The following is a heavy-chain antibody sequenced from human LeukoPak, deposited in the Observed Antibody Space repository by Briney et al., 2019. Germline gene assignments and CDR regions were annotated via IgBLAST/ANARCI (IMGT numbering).Heavy chain of an antibody. V-gene: IGHV4-38-2*01. Sequence: SETLSLTCAVSGYFISNGYYWGWIRQTPGKGLEWIGSIHHSGFTNYNPSLKSRVTISIDTSKNQFSLKLSSVTAADTAVYYCAWKYYFDSSGYFDVDSWGQGTLVTVSS. CDR3: AWKYYFDSSGYFDVDS. D-gene: IGHD3-22*01. J-gene: IGHJ4*02. CDR1: GYFISNGYY. CDR2: IHHSGFT.